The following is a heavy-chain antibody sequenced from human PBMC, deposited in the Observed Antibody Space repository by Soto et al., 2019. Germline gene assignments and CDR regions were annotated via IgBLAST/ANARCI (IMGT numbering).Heavy chain of an antibody. CDR3: VRDGLLLWLGEAGWFDT. D-gene: IGHD3-10*01. J-gene: IGHJ5*02. CDR2: IKEDGNEK. CDR1: GLTFSRYW. Sequence: EVQLVQSGGGLVQPGGSLRLSCGASGLTFSRYWMTWVRQPPGRGVGWVASIKEDGNEKYYKDSLKGRFTISRDNAKNSLSLEVSGPRTDDTAVYYCVRDGLLLWLGEAGWFDTWGQGSLITVS. V-gene: IGHV3-7*01.